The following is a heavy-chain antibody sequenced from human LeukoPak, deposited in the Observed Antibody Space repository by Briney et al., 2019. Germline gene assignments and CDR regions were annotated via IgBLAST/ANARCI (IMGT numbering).Heavy chain of an antibody. D-gene: IGHD3-22*01. CDR2: ISGSGGST. CDR1: GFTFSSYA. V-gene: IGHV3-23*01. J-gene: IGHJ4*02. CDR3: ARCSGYYHEPFDY. Sequence: GGSLRLSCAASGFTFSSYAMSWVRQAPGKGLEWVSAISGSGGSTYYADSVKGRFTISRDNSKNTLYLQMNSLRAEDTAVYYCARCSGYYHEPFDYWGQGTLVTVSS.